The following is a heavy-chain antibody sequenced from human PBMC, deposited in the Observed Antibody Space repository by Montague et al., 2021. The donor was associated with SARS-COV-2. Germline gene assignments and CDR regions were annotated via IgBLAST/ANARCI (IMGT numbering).Heavy chain of an antibody. CDR2: IYHTGST. V-gene: IGHV4-31*03. CDR3: ARDSGYYDSSGYSYDAFDI. CDR1: GGSISSGGYY. Sequence: TLSLTCTVSGGSISSGGYYWSWIRQHPGKGLEWIGYIYHTGSTHYXPSLKSRVTISKETSKNHFSLNLNSVTAADSAVYYCARDSGYYDSSGYSYDAFDIWGQGTKVTVSS. D-gene: IGHD3-22*01. J-gene: IGHJ3*02.